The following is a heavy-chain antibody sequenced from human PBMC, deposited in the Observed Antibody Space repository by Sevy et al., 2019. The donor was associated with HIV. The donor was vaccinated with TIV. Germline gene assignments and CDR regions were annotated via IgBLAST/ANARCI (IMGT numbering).Heavy chain of an antibody. CDR3: ARDGVGYSYGPLGY. Sequence: SETLSLTCTVSGGSISSYYWSWIRQPPGKGLEWIGYIYYSGSTNYNPSLKSRVTISVDTSKNQFSLKLSSVTAADTAVYYCARDGVGYSYGPLGYWGQRTLVTVSS. CDR2: IYYSGST. J-gene: IGHJ4*02. D-gene: IGHD5-18*01. CDR1: GGSISSYY. V-gene: IGHV4-59*01.